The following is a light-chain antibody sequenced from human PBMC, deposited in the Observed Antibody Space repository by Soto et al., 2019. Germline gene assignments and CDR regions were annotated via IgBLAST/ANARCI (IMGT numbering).Light chain of an antibody. CDR2: HAS. CDR3: QQYDNWPRT. Sequence: EIVMTQSPASLSVSPGETATLSCRASQRVGVNLAWYQQKPGQAPRLLIYHASTRATGIPARFSGSGSGTDFTLTISSLQSEDFAFFYCQQYDNWPRTFGQGTKVELK. J-gene: IGKJ1*01. CDR1: QRVGVN. V-gene: IGKV3-15*01.